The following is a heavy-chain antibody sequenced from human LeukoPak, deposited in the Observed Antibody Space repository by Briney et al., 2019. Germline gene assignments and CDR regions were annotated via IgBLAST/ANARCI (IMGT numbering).Heavy chain of an antibody. Sequence: SETLSLTCTVSGGSISSYYWSWVRQPPGKGLEWIGYIYYSGSTNYNPSLKSRVTISVDTTKNQFSLKVSSVTAADTAVYYCARDRWLGYWGQGTLVTVSS. CDR2: IYYSGST. CDR3: ARDRWLGY. V-gene: IGHV4-59*01. CDR1: GGSISSYY. D-gene: IGHD5-18*01. J-gene: IGHJ4*02.